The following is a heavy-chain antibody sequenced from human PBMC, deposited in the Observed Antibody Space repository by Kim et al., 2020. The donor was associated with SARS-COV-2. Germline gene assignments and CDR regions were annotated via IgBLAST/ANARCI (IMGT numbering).Heavy chain of an antibody. D-gene: IGHD3-22*01. CDR1: GAPFSSYH. CDR3: ARDKDYYDSSSYYYVLDY. Sequence: SETLSLTCTVSGAPFSSYHTRWLPQSPGKGLEWLGHIIYSGRTNYTPSLNSRTTKPVHTSKNQFSMKMSAVTAADTAVYYCARDKDYYDSSSYYYVLDYWAPATPVTPSS. V-gene: IGHV4-59*01. CDR2: IIYSGRT. J-gene: IGHJ4*03.